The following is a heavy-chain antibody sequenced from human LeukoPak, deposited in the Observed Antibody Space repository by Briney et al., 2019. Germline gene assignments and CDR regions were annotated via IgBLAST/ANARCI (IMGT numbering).Heavy chain of an antibody. CDR3: AREDSEAFDI. V-gene: IGHV3-21*01. CDR2: ISSSSSYI. Sequence: GGSLRLSCATSGFTFSSYSMNWVRQAPGKGLEWVSSISSSSSYIYYADSVKGRFTISRDNAKNSLYLQMNSLRAEDTAVYYCAREDSEAFDIWGQGTMVTVSS. CDR1: GFTFSSYS. J-gene: IGHJ3*02. D-gene: IGHD2-15*01.